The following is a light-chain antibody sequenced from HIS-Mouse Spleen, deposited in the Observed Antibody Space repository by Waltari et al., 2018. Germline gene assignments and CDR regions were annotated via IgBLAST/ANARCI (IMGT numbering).Light chain of an antibody. Sequence: QSALTQPASVSGSPGQSITISCTGTSSDVGSYTLVPWYQQHPGKAPKLMIYEGSKRPSGVSNRFSGSKSGNTASLTISGLQAEDEADYYCCSYAGSSPWVFGGGTKLTVL. V-gene: IGLV2-23*01. CDR3: CSYAGSSPWV. J-gene: IGLJ3*02. CDR1: SSDVGSYTL. CDR2: EGS.